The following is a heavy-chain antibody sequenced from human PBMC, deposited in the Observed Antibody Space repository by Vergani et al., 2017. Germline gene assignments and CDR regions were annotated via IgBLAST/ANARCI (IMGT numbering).Heavy chain of an antibody. J-gene: IGHJ6*03. V-gene: IGHV4-34*01. CDR3: ARGPDSSSWYYYYYYYLDV. CDR2: INHSGST. Sequence: QVQLQQWGAGLLKTSETLSLTCAVYGGSFSGYYWSWIRQPPGKGLEWIGEINHSGSTNYNPSLKSRVTISVDTSKNQFSLKLSSVTAADTAVYYCARGPDSSSWYYYYYYYLDVWGKGTTVTVS. CDR1: GGSFSGYY. D-gene: IGHD6-13*01.